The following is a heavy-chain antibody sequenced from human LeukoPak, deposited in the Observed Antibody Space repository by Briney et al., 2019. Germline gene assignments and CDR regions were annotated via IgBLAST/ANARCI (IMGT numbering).Heavy chain of an antibody. D-gene: IGHD5-24*01. CDR3: ARIRDGYNDAYGI. CDR2: INPGGDNT. CDR1: GYTFTGYY. Sequence: ASVKVSCKASGYTFTGYYMHWVRQAPGQGLEWMGLINPGGDNTNYAQNFQGRVTMTRDTSASTVYMELSSLRSEDTAIYYCARIRDGYNDAYGIWGQGTVVTVPS. V-gene: IGHV1-46*01. J-gene: IGHJ3*02.